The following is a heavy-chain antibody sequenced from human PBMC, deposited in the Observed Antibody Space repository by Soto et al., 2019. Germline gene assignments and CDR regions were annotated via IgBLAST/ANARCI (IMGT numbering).Heavy chain of an antibody. D-gene: IGHD4-4*01. J-gene: IGHJ6*02. V-gene: IGHV3-21*06. CDR2: ISSSSYI. Sequence: GGSLRLSCAASGFTFSTYSMNWVRQAPGKGLEWVSSISSSSYIYYADSVKGRFTISRDNVKNSLYLQMNSLRAEDTAVYYCARDSVPNTVTTFYYKYVMDVWGQGTTVTV. CDR3: ARDSVPNTVTTFYYKYVMDV. CDR1: GFTFSTYS.